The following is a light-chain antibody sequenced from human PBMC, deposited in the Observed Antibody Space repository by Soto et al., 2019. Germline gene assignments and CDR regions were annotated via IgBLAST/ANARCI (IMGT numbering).Light chain of an antibody. CDR1: SSDVGGYNY. CDR3: SSYAGNNNHYV. Sequence: QSVLTQPPSASGSPGQSVTISCTGTSSDVGGYNYVSWYQHHPGKAPKLMVSEVSKRPSGVPDRFSGSKSGNTASLTVSGVQAEDEADYYCSSYAGNNNHYVFGTGTKVTVL. V-gene: IGLV2-8*01. J-gene: IGLJ1*01. CDR2: EVS.